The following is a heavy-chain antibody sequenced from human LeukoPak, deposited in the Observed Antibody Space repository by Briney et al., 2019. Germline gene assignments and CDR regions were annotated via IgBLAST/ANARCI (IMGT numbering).Heavy chain of an antibody. CDR3: ARVGSGRYNYGYSLVY. D-gene: IGHD5-18*01. CDR2: IYYSGST. J-gene: IGHJ4*02. CDR1: GGSISSYY. Sequence: SETLSLTCTVSGGSISSYYWSWIRQPPGKGLEWIGYIYYSGSTNYNPSLKSRVTISVDTSKNQFSLKLSSVTAADTAVYYCARVGSGRYNYGYSLVYWGQGTLVTVSS. V-gene: IGHV4-59*01.